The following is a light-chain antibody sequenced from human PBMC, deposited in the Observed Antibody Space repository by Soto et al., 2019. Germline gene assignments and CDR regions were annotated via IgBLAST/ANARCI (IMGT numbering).Light chain of an antibody. CDR3: QQYNNWPPWT. CDR1: QSVTNY. V-gene: IGKV3-15*01. J-gene: IGKJ1*01. Sequence: EIVMTQSPDTLSLSPGERATLTGSASQSVTNYIAWYQQRPGQAPRLLIYGASTRATGIPARFSGSGSGTDFTLTISSLQSEDFAVYYCQQYNNWPPWTFGQGTKVDI. CDR2: GAS.